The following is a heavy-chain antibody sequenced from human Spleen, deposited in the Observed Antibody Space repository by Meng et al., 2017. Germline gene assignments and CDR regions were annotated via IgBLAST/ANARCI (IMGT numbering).Heavy chain of an antibody. J-gene: IGHJ4*02. Sequence: GGSLRLSCAVYGGAFIDHYWTWIRQSPGKGLEWVSLISVSGGNTYYADSVKGRFTISRDNAKNSLYLQMNSLRAEDTAVYYCARGLLVLRFLEWLLFDYWGQGTLVTVSS. D-gene: IGHD3-3*01. CDR1: GGAFIDHY. V-gene: IGHV3-11*04. CDR3: ARGLLVLRFLEWLLFDY. CDR2: ISVSGGNT.